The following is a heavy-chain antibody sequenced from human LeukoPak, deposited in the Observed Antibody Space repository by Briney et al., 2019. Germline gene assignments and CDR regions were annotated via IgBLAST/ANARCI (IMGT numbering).Heavy chain of an antibody. Sequence: PSETLSLTCTVPGGSISSYYWSWVRQPPGKRLEWIGHIYYSGSTNYNPSLKSRVTISVDTSKNQFSLKLSSVTAADTAMCYCTSRSSIWRGDQDTLYYFDSWGQGALVTVSS. CDR3: TSRSSIWRGDQDTLYYFDS. CDR2: IYYSGST. D-gene: IGHD3-3*01. CDR1: GGSISSYY. V-gene: IGHV4-59*01. J-gene: IGHJ4*02.